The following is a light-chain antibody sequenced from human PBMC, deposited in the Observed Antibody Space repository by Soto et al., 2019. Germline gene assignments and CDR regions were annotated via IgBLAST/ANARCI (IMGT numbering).Light chain of an antibody. CDR1: QNIFSY. CDR2: AAS. Sequence: DIQMTQSPSSLSASVGDRVTITCRASQNIFSYLSWYQHKPGKAPKLLIYAASSLQSGVPSRFSGSGSGTDFALTIRSLQPEDFATFYCQQSYSVPHTFGQGTKVEI. V-gene: IGKV1-39*01. J-gene: IGKJ2*01. CDR3: QQSYSVPHT.